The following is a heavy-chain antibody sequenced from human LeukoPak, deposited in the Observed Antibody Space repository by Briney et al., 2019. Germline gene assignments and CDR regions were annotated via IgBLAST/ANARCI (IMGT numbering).Heavy chain of an antibody. D-gene: IGHD5-12*01. CDR3: ARGCFGRMVATCGNPTDY. Sequence: GASVKVSCKASGGTFSSYAISWVRQAPGQGLEWMGRIIPILGIANYAQKFQGRVTITADKSTSTAYMELSSLRSEDTAVYYCARGCFGRMVATCGNPTDYWGQGTLVTVSS. CDR2: IIPILGIA. V-gene: IGHV1-69*04. CDR1: GGTFSSYA. J-gene: IGHJ4*02.